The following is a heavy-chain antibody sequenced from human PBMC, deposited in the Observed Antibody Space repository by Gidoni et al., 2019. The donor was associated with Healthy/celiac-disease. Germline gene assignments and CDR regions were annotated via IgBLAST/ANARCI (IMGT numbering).Heavy chain of an antibody. V-gene: IGHV3-33*01. J-gene: IGHJ4*02. Sequence: QVQLVESGGGVVQPGRSLRLPCAASGFTFSSYGMHWVRQAPGKGLEWVAVIWYDGSNKYYADSVKGRFTISRDNSKNTLYLQMNSLRAEDTAVYYCARDPYDSSGYYFDYWGQGTLVTVSS. D-gene: IGHD3-22*01. CDR1: GFTFSSYG. CDR2: IWYDGSNK. CDR3: ARDPYDSSGYYFDY.